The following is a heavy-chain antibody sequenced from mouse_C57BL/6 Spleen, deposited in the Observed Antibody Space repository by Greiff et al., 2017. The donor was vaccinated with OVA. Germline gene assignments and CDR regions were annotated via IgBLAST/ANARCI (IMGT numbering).Heavy chain of an antibody. Sequence: QVQLQQPGAELVKPGASVQLSCKASGYTFTSYWMHWVKQRPGQGLEWIGMIHPSSGSTYYNEKFKSKATLTVDKSSSTAYMQLSSLTSEDSAVYNCARSKYGSNYFDYWGQGTTLTVSS. V-gene: IGHV1-64*01. J-gene: IGHJ2*01. CDR2: IHPSSGST. CDR1: GYTFTSYW. D-gene: IGHD1-1*01. CDR3: ARSKYGSNYFDY.